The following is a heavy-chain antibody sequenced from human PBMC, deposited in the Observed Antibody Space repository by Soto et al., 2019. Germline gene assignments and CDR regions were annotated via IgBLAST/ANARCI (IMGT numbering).Heavy chain of an antibody. D-gene: IGHD3-22*01. V-gene: IGHV3-33*01. J-gene: IGHJ4*02. CDR1: GFTFSSYG. CDR3: ARDRSYYYDSSGYDPLDY. Sequence: QVQLVESGGGVVQPGRSLRLSCAASGFTFSSYGMHWVRQAPGKGLEWVAGIWYDGSNKYYADSVKGRFTISRDNSKNTLYMQMNSLRAEDTAVYYCARDRSYYYDSSGYDPLDYWGQGTLVTVSS. CDR2: IWYDGSNK.